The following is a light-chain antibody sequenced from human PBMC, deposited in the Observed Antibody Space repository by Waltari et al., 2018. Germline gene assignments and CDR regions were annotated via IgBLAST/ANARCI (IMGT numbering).Light chain of an antibody. CDR3: SSYTSSSSVV. J-gene: IGLJ2*01. V-gene: IGLV2-14*01. CDR2: EAS. Sequence: QSARPQPASVSGSAGQAIHVCCTRTRSYVCGSHYFSWYQQHPGTALKPMIYEASNRPSGVSNRFSGSNSGNTSSLTISGLQAEDEADYYCSSYTSSSSVVFVGGTKLTVL. CDR1: RSYVCGSHY.